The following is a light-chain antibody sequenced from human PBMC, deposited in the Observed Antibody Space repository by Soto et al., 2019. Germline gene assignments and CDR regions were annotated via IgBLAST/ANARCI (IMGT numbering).Light chain of an antibody. Sequence: DIQMTQSPSSLSASVGDRVTITCRASQDIRNYLAWYQQRPGKVPALLIYAASTLQSGVPSRFSGSGSGTDYTLTISSLQPEDVATYYCHSYNTAAFTFGHGTKVDIK. CDR2: AAS. V-gene: IGKV1-27*01. J-gene: IGKJ3*01. CDR1: QDIRNY. CDR3: HSYNTAAFT.